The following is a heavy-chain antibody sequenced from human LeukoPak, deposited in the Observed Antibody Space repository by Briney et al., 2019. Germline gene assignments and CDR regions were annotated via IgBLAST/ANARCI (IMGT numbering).Heavy chain of an antibody. V-gene: IGHV4-4*02. D-gene: IGHD3-10*01. CDR3: ARKPTELWFGELASTYYFDY. J-gene: IGHJ4*02. CDR2: IYHSGST. CDR1: GGSISSSNW. Sequence: SGTLSLTCAVSGGSISSSNWWSWVRQPPGKGLEWIGEIYHSGSTNYNPSLKSRGTISVDKSKNQFSLKLSSVTAADTAVYYCARKPTELWFGELASTYYFDYWGQGTLVTVSS.